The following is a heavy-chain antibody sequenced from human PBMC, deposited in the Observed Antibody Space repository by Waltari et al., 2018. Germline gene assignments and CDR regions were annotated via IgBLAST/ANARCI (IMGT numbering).Heavy chain of an antibody. Sequence: QAQLVESGGGGVQPGRSLRLPWAGAAFTWGSSAMDWVRQSPGKGLEWVAVISNNERNIYYVDSVKGRFTISRDNSKKMLYLQMNSLRAEDTAVYYCARDYCDRTYCHGMDVWGQGTTVTVSS. CDR1: AFTWGSSA. V-gene: IGHV3-30*03. CDR3: ARDYCDRTYCHGMDV. D-gene: IGHD2-21*01. J-gene: IGHJ6*02. CDR2: ISNNERNI.